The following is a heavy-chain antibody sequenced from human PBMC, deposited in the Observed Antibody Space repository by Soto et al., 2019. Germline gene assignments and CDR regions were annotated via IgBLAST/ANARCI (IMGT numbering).Heavy chain of an antibody. J-gene: IGHJ6*03. D-gene: IGHD2-2*01. CDR1: GGSISSYY. CDR3: ARHEGYCSSTSCYEDYYYYYMDV. Sequence: SETLSLTCTVSGGSISSYYWSWIRQPPGKRLEWIGYIYYSGSTNYNPSLKSRVTISVDTSKNQFSLKLSSVTTADTAVYYCARHEGYCSSTSCYEDYYYYYMDVWGKGTTVTVSS. CDR2: IYYSGST. V-gene: IGHV4-59*08.